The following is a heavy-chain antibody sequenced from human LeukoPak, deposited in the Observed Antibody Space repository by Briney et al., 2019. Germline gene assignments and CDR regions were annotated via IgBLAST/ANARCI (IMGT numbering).Heavy chain of an antibody. CDR1: GYTFTSYY. V-gene: IGHV1-69*13. CDR2: IIPIFGTA. J-gene: IGHJ4*02. Sequence: GASVKVSCKASGYTFTSYYMHWVRQAPGQGLEWMGGIIPIFGTANYAQKFQGRVTITADESTSTAYMELSSLRSEDTAVYYCSRGLGGPTDYWGQGTLVTVSS. D-gene: IGHD2-15*01. CDR3: SRGLGGPTDY.